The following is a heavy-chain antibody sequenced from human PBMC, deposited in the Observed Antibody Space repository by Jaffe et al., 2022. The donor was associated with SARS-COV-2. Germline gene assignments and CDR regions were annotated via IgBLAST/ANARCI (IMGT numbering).Heavy chain of an antibody. Sequence: QVQLVQSGAEVKKPGASVKVSCKASGYTFTRYYMHWVRQAPGQGLEWMGVINPSGGGTTYALRFQGRVTMTRDTSTSTVYMEVSSLRSADTAAYYCAREPRRSTVVAEGSGAFDIWGQGTMVTVSS. CDR2: INPSGGGT. J-gene: IGHJ3*02. CDR1: GYTFTRYY. V-gene: IGHV1-46*01. D-gene: IGHD2-15*01. CDR3: AREPRRSTVVAEGSGAFDI.